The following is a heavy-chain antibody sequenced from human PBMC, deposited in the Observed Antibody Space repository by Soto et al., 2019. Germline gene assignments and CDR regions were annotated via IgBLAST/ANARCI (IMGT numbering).Heavy chain of an antibody. CDR1: GGSISSRGYY. CDR3: ATSNWFDP. CDR2: IYYSGST. Sequence: QLQLQESGPGLVKPSETLSLTCTVSGGSISSRGYYWGWIRQPPGKGLEWIGTIYYSGSTYYNPSLNSTVPISVDTSKKQFSLKLSSVTVADTAVSFCATSNWFDPWGQGTLVTVSS. V-gene: IGHV4-39*01. J-gene: IGHJ5*02.